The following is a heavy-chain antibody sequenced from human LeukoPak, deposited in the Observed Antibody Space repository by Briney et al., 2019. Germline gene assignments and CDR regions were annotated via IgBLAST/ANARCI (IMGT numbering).Heavy chain of an antibody. D-gene: IGHD3-10*01. CDR1: GFTVSSNY. J-gene: IGHJ3*02. Sequence: GGSLRLSCAASGFTVSSNYMSWVRQAPGKGLEWVSVIYAGGSTYYADSVKGRFTISRDKSKNTLYLQMNSLRAEDTAVYYCASPYASAMGAFDIWGQGTMVTVSS. V-gene: IGHV3-66*01. CDR2: IYAGGST. CDR3: ASPYASAMGAFDI.